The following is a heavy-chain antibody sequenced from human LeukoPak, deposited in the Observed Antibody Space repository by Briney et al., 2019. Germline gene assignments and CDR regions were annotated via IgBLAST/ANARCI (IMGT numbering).Heavy chain of an antibody. CDR3: AKPPSDNLLTGSLYYFDY. V-gene: IGHV3-11*03. Sequence: PGGSLRLSCAASGFTFSDYYMTWIRQAPGRGLEWISYINGSSSDTKYADSVKGRFTISRDNSKNTLYLQINSLRAEDTAVYYCAKPPSDNLLTGSLYYFDYWGQGTLVTVSS. J-gene: IGHJ4*02. D-gene: IGHD3-9*01. CDR2: INGSSSDT. CDR1: GFTFSDYY.